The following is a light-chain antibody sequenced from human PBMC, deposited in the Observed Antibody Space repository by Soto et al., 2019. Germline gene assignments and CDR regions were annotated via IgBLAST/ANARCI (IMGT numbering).Light chain of an antibody. J-gene: IGKJ1*01. CDR1: QSISSW. V-gene: IGKV1-5*01. Sequence: DIQMTQSPSTLSASVGDRVTITCRASQSISSWLAWYQQKPGKAPKLLIYDASSLQSGVPSTFSGSGSGTEFTLTISSLQPDDFATYYCQHYNSYSEAFGQGTKVDI. CDR3: QHYNSYSEA. CDR2: DAS.